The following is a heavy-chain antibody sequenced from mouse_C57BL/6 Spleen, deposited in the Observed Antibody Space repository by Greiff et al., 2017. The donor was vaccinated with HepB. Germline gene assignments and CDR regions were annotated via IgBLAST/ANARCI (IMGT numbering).Heavy chain of an antibody. CDR1: GYTFTSYW. D-gene: IGHD2-10*02. J-gene: IGHJ4*01. V-gene: IGHV1-72*01. CDR3: ARGGYGNWDYYAMDY. CDR2: IDPNSGGT. Sequence: QVQLKQPGAELVKPGASVKLSCKASGYTFTSYWMHWVKQRPGRGLEWIGRIDPNSGGTKYNEKFKSKATLTVDKPSSTAYMQLSSLTSEDSAVYYCARGGYGNWDYYAMDYWGQGTSVTVSS.